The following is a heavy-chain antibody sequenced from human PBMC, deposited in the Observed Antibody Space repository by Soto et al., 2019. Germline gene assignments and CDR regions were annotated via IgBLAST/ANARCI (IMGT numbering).Heavy chain of an antibody. Sequence: PGGSLRLSCAASGFTFSSYSMNWVRQAPGKGLEWVSSISSSSSYIYYADSVKGRFTISRDNAKNSLYLQMNSLRAEDTALYYCAKDSRRFLEWLFDAFDIWGQGTMVTVSS. J-gene: IGHJ3*02. V-gene: IGHV3-21*04. D-gene: IGHD3-3*01. CDR1: GFTFSSYS. CDR2: ISSSSSYI. CDR3: AKDSRRFLEWLFDAFDI.